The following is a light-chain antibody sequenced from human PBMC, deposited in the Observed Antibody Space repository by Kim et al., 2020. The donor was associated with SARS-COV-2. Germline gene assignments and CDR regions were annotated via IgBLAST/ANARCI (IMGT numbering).Light chain of an antibody. CDR1: NMGSKS. CDR2: YDS. V-gene: IGLV3-21*04. CDR3: QVWDSSSDHRV. J-gene: IGLJ2*01. Sequence: PGKTARSTCGGNNMGSKSGHWYQQKPGQAPVKVIYYDSDRPSGIPERFSGSNSGNTATLTISRVEAGDEADDYCQVWDSSSDHRVFGGGTQLTVL.